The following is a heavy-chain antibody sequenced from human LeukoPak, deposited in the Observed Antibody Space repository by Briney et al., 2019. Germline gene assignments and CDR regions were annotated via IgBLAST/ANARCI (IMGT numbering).Heavy chain of an antibody. CDR3: VRGPYGSSISNWFDP. V-gene: IGHV4-59*01. Sequence: SETLSLTCSVAGDSITGYSWSWIRQTPGKGLEWIGYIYYNGDTHYNPSLNSRLSMSVDTPKKQFSLNLRSVTAADTAVYYCVRGPYGSSISNWFDPWGQGLLVTVSS. D-gene: IGHD3-10*01. CDR2: IYYNGDT. CDR1: GDSITGYS. J-gene: IGHJ5*02.